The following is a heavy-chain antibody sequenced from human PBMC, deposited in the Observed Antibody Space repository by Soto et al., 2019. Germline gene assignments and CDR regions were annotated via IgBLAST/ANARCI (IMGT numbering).Heavy chain of an antibody. CDR3: ASVDTAMRYFDY. J-gene: IGHJ4*02. D-gene: IGHD5-18*01. Sequence: ASETLSLTCTVSGGSISSYYWSWIRQPPGKGLEWIGYIYYSGSTNYNPSLKSRVTISVDTSKNQFSLKLSSVTAADTAVYYCASVDTAMRYFDYWGQGTLVTVSS. CDR1: GGSISSYY. CDR2: IYYSGST. V-gene: IGHV4-59*01.